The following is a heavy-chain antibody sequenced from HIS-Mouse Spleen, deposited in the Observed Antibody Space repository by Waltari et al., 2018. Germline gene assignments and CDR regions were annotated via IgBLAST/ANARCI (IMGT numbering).Heavy chain of an antibody. Sequence: QVQLVQSGAEVKKPGASVKVSCKASGYTFTGCYMHWVRQAPGQGLEWKGWIKPNSGGTTYAQKVQGRVTMTRDTSISTAYMELSRLRSDDTAVYYCAGEGNGSYPLDYWGQGTLVTVSS. D-gene: IGHD1-26*01. CDR2: IKPNSGGT. CDR3: AGEGNGSYPLDY. CDR1: GYTFTGCY. J-gene: IGHJ4*02. V-gene: IGHV1-2*02.